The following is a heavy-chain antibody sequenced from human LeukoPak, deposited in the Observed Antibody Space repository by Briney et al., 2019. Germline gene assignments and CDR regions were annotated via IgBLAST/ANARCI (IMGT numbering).Heavy chain of an antibody. CDR2: IKQDGSEK. CDR1: VFTFSSYG. V-gene: IGHV3-7*03. Sequence: GGCLRLSCAASVFTFSSYGMSWVRQAPGKGLEWVANIKQDGSEKYYADSVKGRFTISRDNAKNSLYLQMNSLRAEGTAVYYCARDPPTDWGQGTLVTVSS. CDR3: ARDPPTD. J-gene: IGHJ4*02.